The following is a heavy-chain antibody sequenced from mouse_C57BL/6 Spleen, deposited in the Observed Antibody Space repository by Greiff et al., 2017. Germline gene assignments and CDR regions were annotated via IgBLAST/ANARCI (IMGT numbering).Heavy chain of an antibody. CDR2: IDPSDSYT. J-gene: IGHJ4*01. CDR1: GYTFTSYW. V-gene: IGHV1-69*01. D-gene: IGHD2-5*01. Sequence: VQLQQPGAELVMPGASVKLSCKASGYTFTSYWMHWVKQRPGQGLEWIGEIDPSDSYTNYNQKFKGKSTLTVDKSSSTAYMQLSSLTSEDSAVYYCARSQSNYDAMDYWGQGTSVTVSS. CDR3: ARSQSNYDAMDY.